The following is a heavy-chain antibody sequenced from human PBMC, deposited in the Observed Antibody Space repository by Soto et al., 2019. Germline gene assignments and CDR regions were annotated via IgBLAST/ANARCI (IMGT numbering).Heavy chain of an antibody. V-gene: IGHV4-30-4*01. D-gene: IGHD6-19*01. Sequence: QVQLQESGPGLVKPSQTLSLTCTVSGGSISSGDYYWSWIRQPPGKGLEWIGYIYYSGSTYYNPSLRRRVTISVDTSKDQFSRKLSSVTAADTAVYYCARGYSSGWYHYWGQGTLVTVSS. CDR3: ARGYSSGWYHY. J-gene: IGHJ4*02. CDR1: GGSISSGDYY. CDR2: IYYSGST.